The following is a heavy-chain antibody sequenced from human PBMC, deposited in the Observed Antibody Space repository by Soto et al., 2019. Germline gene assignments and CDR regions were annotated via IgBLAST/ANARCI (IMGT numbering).Heavy chain of an antibody. CDR2: ISGSGGST. V-gene: IGHV3-23*01. Sequence: GGFLRLSCAASGFTFSSYAMSWVRQAPGKGLEWVSAISGSGGSTYYADSVKGRFTISRDNSKNTLYLQMNSLRAEDTAVYYCAKDLFVRLGVAGNPFDYWGQGTLVTVSS. J-gene: IGHJ4*02. CDR3: AKDLFVRLGVAGNPFDY. D-gene: IGHD6-19*01. CDR1: GFTFSSYA.